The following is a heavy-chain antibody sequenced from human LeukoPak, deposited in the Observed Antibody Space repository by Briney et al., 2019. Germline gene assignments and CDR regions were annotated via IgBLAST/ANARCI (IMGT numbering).Heavy chain of an antibody. Sequence: ASVKVSCKASGYTFTSYGISGVRQAPGQGLEWMGWISAYNGNTKYAQKLQGRVTMTTDTSTSTAYMELRSLRSDDTAVYYCARDRGDYGVSWFDPWGQGTLVTVSS. J-gene: IGHJ5*02. V-gene: IGHV1-18*04. CDR3: ARDRGDYGVSWFDP. D-gene: IGHD4-17*01. CDR1: GYTFTSYG. CDR2: ISAYNGNT.